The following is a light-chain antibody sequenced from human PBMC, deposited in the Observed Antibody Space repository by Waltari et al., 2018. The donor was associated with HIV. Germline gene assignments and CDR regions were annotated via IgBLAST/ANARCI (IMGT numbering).Light chain of an antibody. CDR1: SDDVGGYNY. CDR3: ESYTSTSVWV. V-gene: IGLV2-14*03. J-gene: IGLJ3*02. CDR2: DVS. Sequence: QSALTQPASVSGSPGQSITISCTGPSDDVGGYNYVSWYHQHPGKAPRLIIYDVSTRPSGVSDRFSGSKSGDTASLTISGLQPEDEADYYCESYTSTSVWVFGGGTRLTVL.